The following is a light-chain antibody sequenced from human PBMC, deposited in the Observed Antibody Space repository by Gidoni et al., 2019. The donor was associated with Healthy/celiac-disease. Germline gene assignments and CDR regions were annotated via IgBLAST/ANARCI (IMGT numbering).Light chain of an antibody. J-gene: IGKJ4*01. CDR3: QQYNNWPLT. Sequence: EIVMTQSPATLSVSPGERATLSCRASQSVSSNLPWNQQKPGQAPRLLIYGASTRATGIPARFSGSGSGTEFTLTISSLQSEDFAVYHCQQYNNWPLTFGGGTKVEIK. CDR2: GAS. V-gene: IGKV3-15*01. CDR1: QSVSSN.